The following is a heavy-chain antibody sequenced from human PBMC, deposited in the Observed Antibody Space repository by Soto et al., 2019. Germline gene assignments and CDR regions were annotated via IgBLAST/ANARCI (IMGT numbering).Heavy chain of an antibody. CDR1: GDSVSSNSAG. D-gene: IGHD1-26*01. J-gene: IGHJ4*03. Sequence: PSQTLSLTCAITGDSVSSNSAGWSWVRRSPSRGLEWLGRTYYRSKWYYEYAVSVRGRITINPDTSKNQYSLQLNSVTPEDTAVYFCARGEQYSGRIFDYWGQGTTVTVSS. CDR2: TYYRSKWYY. V-gene: IGHV6-1*01. CDR3: ARGEQYSGRIFDY.